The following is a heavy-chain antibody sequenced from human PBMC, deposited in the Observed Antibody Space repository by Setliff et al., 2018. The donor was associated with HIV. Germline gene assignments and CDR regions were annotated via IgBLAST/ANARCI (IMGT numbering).Heavy chain of an antibody. CDR3: VRARSSQRSYFPYYYYYMDV. J-gene: IGHJ6*03. V-gene: IGHV4-61*01. Sequence: PSETLSLTCTVSGGSITSGSYSWTWIRQPPGKGLEWIGYIYYSGSTNYNPSLKSRVTISVDTSKNQFSLKLSSVTAADTAVYYCVRARSSQRSYFPYYYYYMDVWGKGTTVTVSS. D-gene: IGHD1-26*01. CDR1: GGSITSGSYS. CDR2: IYYSGST.